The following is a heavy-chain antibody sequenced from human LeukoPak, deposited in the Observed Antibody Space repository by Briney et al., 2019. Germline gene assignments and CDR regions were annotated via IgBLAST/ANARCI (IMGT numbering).Heavy chain of an antibody. CDR2: INHSGST. J-gene: IGHJ6*02. Sequence: SETLSLTCAVYGGSFSGYYWSWLRQPPGKGLEWIGEINHSGSTNYNPSLKSRVTISVDTSKNQFSLKLSSVTAADTAVYYCARAAYSSSWYSPKYYYYYGMDVWGQGTTVTVSS. V-gene: IGHV4-34*01. CDR1: GGSFSGYY. D-gene: IGHD6-13*01. CDR3: ARAAYSSSWYSPKYYYYYGMDV.